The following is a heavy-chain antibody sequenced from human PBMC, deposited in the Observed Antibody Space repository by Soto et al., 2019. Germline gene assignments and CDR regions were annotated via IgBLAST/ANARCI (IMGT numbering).Heavy chain of an antibody. CDR3: ARIPFGGVDY. CDR2: IYYSGST. CDR1: GCPISRGGYY. J-gene: IGHJ4*02. D-gene: IGHD3-16*01. V-gene: IGHV4-30-4*01. Sequence: TLSLPCTVSGCPISRGGYYWSWIRQPPGKGLEWIGYIYYSGSTYYNPSLKSRVTISVDTSKNQFSLKLSSVTAADTAVYYCARIPFGGVDYWGQGTLVTVSS.